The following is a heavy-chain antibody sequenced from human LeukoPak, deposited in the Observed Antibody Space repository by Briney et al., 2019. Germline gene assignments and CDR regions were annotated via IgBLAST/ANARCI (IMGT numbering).Heavy chain of an antibody. CDR2: IKQDGSEK. Sequence: GSLRLSCAASGFTFSSYWMSWVRQAPGKGLEWVANIKQDGSEKYYVDSVKGRFTISRDNAKNSLFLQMNSLRAEDTAVYYCAKVQDGPSSWYEFFQLWGQGTLVTVSS. J-gene: IGHJ1*01. D-gene: IGHD6-13*01. CDR3: AKVQDGPSSWYEFFQL. V-gene: IGHV3-7*01. CDR1: GFTFSSYW.